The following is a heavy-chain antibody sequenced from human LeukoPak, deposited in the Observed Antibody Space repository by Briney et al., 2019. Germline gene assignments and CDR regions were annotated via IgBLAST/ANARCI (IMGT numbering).Heavy chain of an antibody. CDR1: GYTFTGYY. CDR3: ARDLRGGYWDYSDWILLPDY. Sequence: ASVKVSCKASGYTFTGYYMHWVRQAPGQGLEWMGWINPNSGGTNYAQKFQGRVTMTRDTSISTAYMELSRLRSDDTAVYYCARDLRGGYWDYSDWILLPDYWGQGTLVTVSS. J-gene: IGHJ4*02. V-gene: IGHV1-2*02. CDR2: INPNSGGT. D-gene: IGHD3-9*01.